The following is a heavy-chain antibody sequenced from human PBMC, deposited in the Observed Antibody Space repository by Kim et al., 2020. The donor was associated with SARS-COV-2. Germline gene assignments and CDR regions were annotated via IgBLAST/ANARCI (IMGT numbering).Heavy chain of an antibody. V-gene: IGHV3-9*01. Sequence: GGSLRLSCAASGFTFGDYAMHWVRQAPGKGLEWVSGISWNSGSIGYADSVKGRFTISRDNAKNSLYLQMNSLRAEDTALYYCAAGSYYYYMDVWGKGTTVTVSS. CDR3: AAGSYYYYMDV. CDR2: ISWNSGSI. J-gene: IGHJ6*03. D-gene: IGHD3-10*01. CDR1: GFTFGDYA.